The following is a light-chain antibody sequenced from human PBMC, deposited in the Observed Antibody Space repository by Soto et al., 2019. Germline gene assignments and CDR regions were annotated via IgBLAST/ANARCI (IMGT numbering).Light chain of an antibody. V-gene: IGLV2-8*01. CDR1: NSDVGGYDY. CDR2: EVA. CDR3: SSHADSHNWV. J-gene: IGLJ3*02. Sequence: QSVLTQPPSASGSPGQSVTISCTGTNSDVGGYDYVSWYQQHPGKAPKLMIYEVAKRPSGVPDRFSGSKSGNTASLTVSGLQAEDEADYYCSSHADSHNWVFGGGTKLTVL.